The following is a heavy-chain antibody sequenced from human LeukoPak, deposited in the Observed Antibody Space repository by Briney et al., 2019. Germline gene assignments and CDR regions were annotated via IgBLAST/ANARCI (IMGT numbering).Heavy chain of an antibody. CDR1: GGSISSISYY. Sequence: PSETLSLTCTISGGSISSISYYWGWIRQPPGKGLEWIGSIYYTGSTYYNPSFKSRITISVDTSRNQFSLQLSSVTAADTAVYYCARIHRYYSGGACYVLGNWGQGTLVAVSS. D-gene: IGHD2-15*01. CDR3: ARIHRYYSGGACYVLGN. J-gene: IGHJ4*02. V-gene: IGHV4-39*07. CDR2: IYYTGST.